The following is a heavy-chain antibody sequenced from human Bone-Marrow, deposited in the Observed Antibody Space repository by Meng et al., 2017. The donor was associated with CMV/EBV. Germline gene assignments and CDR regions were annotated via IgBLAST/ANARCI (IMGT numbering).Heavy chain of an antibody. Sequence: GGSLRLSCAATGFNFDDYGMSWVRQGPGKGLEWVSGINWNGGHTDYTDSVKGRFTISRDNAKNSLYLQMNSLRAEDTALYYCAREALNFYGSGSYYHDYWGRGTLVTVSS. CDR2: INWNGGHT. CDR1: GFNFDDYG. CDR3: AREALNFYGSGSYYHDY. J-gene: IGHJ4*02. V-gene: IGHV3-20*04. D-gene: IGHD3-10*01.